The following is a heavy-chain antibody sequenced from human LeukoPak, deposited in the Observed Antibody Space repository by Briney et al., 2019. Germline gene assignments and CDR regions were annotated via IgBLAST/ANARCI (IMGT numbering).Heavy chain of an antibody. V-gene: IGHV4-30-4*08. CDR1: GGSISSGDYY. D-gene: IGHD1-26*01. CDR2: IYYSGST. J-gene: IGHJ4*02. CDR3: ARDRGSYFQDY. Sequence: TLSLTCTVSGGSISSGDYYWSWIRQPPGKGLEWIGYIYYSGSTYYNPSLKSRVTISVDTSKNQFSLKLSSVTAADTAVYYCARDRGSYFQDYWGQGTLVTVSS.